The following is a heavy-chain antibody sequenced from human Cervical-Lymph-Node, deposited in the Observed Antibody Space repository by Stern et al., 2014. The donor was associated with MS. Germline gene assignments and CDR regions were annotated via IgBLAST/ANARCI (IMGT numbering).Heavy chain of an antibody. CDR1: GGSISSGSYY. CDR2: IYTTGST. J-gene: IGHJ5*02. Sequence: QLQLQESGPGLVKPSQTLSLTCTVSGGSISSGSYYWSWIRQPAGKGLEWIGRIYTTGSTNYNPSLKSRVTIAVDTSKNQVPRKLSSGTAADTAVYYCAREGDFDILTGYYKNWFDPWGQGTLVTVSS. V-gene: IGHV4-61*02. CDR3: AREGDFDILTGYYKNWFDP. D-gene: IGHD3-9*01.